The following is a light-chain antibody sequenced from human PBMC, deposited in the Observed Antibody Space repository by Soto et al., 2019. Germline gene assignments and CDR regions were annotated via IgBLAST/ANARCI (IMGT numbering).Light chain of an antibody. J-gene: IGLJ1*01. CDR1: SNDIGAYNY. CDR2: EVT. V-gene: IGLV2-14*01. Sequence: QSVPTQPASVSGSPGQSLTISCTGTSNDIGAYNYVSWYQQHPGKAPTLMIYEVTERPSGVSNRFSGSKSDITASLTISGLQAEDEADYYCSSYARTSTYVFGTGTKVTVL. CDR3: SSYARTSTYV.